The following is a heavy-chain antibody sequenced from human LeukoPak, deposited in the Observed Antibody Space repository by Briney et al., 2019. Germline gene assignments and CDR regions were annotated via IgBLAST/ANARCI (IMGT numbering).Heavy chain of an antibody. V-gene: IGHV1-46*01. CDR2: INLSGGST. D-gene: IGHD4-23*01. Sequence: GASVKVSCKASGYTFTSYYMHWMRQPPAQGLGWMGIINLSGGSTSYAQKFQGRVTMTRDMSTSTDYMELSSLRSEDTAVYYCARDNSVEDTAWWFDPWGQGTLVTVSS. CDR3: ARDNSVEDTAWWFDP. J-gene: IGHJ5*02. CDR1: GYTFTSYY.